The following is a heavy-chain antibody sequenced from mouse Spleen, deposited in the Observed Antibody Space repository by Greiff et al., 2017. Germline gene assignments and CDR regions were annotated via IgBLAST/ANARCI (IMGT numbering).Heavy chain of an antibody. D-gene: IGHD2-14*01. CDR3: AREYRYDGAWFAY. CDR1: GYAFTNYL. Sequence: QVQLQQSGAELVRPGTSVKVSCKASGYAFTNYLIEWVKQRPGQGLEWIGVINPGSGGTNYNEKFKGKATLTADKSSSTAYMQLSSLTSEDSAVYFCAREYRYDGAWFAYWGQGTLVTVSA. CDR2: INPGSGGT. V-gene: IGHV1-54*01. J-gene: IGHJ3*01.